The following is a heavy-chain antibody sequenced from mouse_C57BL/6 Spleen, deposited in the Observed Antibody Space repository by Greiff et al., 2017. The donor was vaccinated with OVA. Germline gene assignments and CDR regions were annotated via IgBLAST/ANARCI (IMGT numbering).Heavy chain of an antibody. CDR1: GFSLTSYG. CDR2: IWRGGST. V-gene: IGHV2-5*01. J-gene: IGHJ4*01. CDR3: VKTLYGSSYGAMDY. D-gene: IGHD1-1*01. Sequence: QVQLQQSGPGLVQPSQSLSITCTVSGFSLTSYGVHWVRQSPGKGLEWLGVIWRGGSTDYNAAFMSRLSITKDNSKSQVFFKMNSLQADDTAIYYCVKTLYGSSYGAMDYWGQGTSVTVSS.